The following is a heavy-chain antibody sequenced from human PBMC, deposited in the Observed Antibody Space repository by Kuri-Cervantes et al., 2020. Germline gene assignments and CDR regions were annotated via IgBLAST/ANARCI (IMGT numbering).Heavy chain of an antibody. CDR2: ISGSGGST. CDR1: GFTFSSYA. J-gene: IGHJ4*02. V-gene: IGHV3-23*01. CDR3: AREDIVVVVAATVFDY. Sequence: GGSLRLSCAASGFTFSSYAMSWVRQAPGKGLEWVSAISGSGGSTYYADSVKGRFTISRDNSKNTLCLQMNSLRAEDTAVYYCAREDIVVVVAATVFDYWGQGTLVTVSS. D-gene: IGHD2-15*01.